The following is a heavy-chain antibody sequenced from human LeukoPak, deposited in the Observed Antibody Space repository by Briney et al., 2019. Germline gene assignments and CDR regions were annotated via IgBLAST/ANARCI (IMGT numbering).Heavy chain of an antibody. D-gene: IGHD1-26*01. Sequence: GGPLRLSCAASGFTFSDHYMDWVRQTPGKGLEWVGRSRNKANSYTTEYAASVKGRFTISRDDSKNSLFLQMNSLKTDDTAVYYCARASRSGSYFFYWGQGTLVTVSS. CDR1: GFTFSDHY. CDR3: ARASRSGSYFFY. J-gene: IGHJ4*02. V-gene: IGHV3-72*01. CDR2: SRNKANSYTT.